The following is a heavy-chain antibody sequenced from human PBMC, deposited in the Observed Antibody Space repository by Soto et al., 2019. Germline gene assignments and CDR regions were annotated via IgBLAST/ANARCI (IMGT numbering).Heavy chain of an antibody. CDR3: ARDPGPTHLYYYGMDV. J-gene: IGHJ6*02. CDR1: GYTFTSYG. Sequence: ASVKVSCKASGYTFTSYGISWVRQAPGQGLEWMGWISAYNGNTNYAQKLQGRVTMTTDTSTSTAYMELRSLRSDDTAVYYCARDPGPTHLYYYGMDVRGQGTTVTVSS. V-gene: IGHV1-18*01. CDR2: ISAYNGNT.